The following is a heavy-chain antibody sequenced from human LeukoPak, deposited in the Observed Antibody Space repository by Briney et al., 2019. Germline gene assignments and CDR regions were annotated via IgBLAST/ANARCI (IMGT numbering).Heavy chain of an antibody. CDR3: ARSREGVSSSWYQNFDY. D-gene: IGHD6-13*01. CDR2: IIPIFGTA. J-gene: IGHJ4*02. Sequence: SVKVSCKASGGTFSSYAISWVRQAPGQGLEWMGGIIPIFGTANYAQKFQGRVTITTDESTSTAYMELSSLRSEGTAVYYCARSREGVSSSWYQNFDYWGQGTLVTVSS. CDR1: GGTFSSYA. V-gene: IGHV1-69*05.